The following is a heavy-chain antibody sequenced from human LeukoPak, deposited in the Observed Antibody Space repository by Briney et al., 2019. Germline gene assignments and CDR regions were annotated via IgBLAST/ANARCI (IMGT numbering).Heavy chain of an antibody. J-gene: IGHJ4*02. CDR2: LSYTGKT. Sequence: SETLSLTCVVSGASVSSSHWNWIRQLPGKGLEWIGCLSYTGKTDYNPSLTSRVTMSLDTSKNQVSLKLRSLTAADPAIYYCSEGYFEPFDQWGQGTLVTVSS. D-gene: IGHD2/OR15-2a*01. CDR1: GASVSSSH. CDR3: SEGYFEPFDQ. V-gene: IGHV4-59*02.